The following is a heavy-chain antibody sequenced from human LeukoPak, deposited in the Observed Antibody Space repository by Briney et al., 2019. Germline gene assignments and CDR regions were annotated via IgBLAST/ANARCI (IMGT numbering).Heavy chain of an antibody. CDR3: ARHNAPRRVGFDF. CDR1: GDSVRNDFYY. J-gene: IGHJ4*02. D-gene: IGHD2-2*01. V-gene: IGHV4-39*01. Sequence: SETLSLTCSVSGDSVRNDFYYWGWIRQPPGKGLEWVACLSHAGNTWYNPSLESRLSISVDTSKNQFSLRFSSVTAADTALYWCARHNAPRRVGFDFWGQGILVTVSS. CDR2: LSHAGNT.